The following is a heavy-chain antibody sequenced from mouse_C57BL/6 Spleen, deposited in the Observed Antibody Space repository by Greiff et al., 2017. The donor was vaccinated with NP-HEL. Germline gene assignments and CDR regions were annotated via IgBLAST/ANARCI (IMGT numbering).Heavy chain of an antibody. CDR1: GYTFTSYG. CDR2: IYPRSGNT. V-gene: IGHV1-81*01. D-gene: IGHD2-5*01. J-gene: IGHJ4*01. CDR3: ARWLFYYSNYGYAMDY. Sequence: VKLQQSGAELARPGASVKLSCKASGYTFTSYGISWVKQRTGQGLEWIGEIYPRSGNTYYNEKFKGKATLTADKSSSTAYMELRSLTSEDSAVYFCARWLFYYSNYGYAMDYWCQGTSVTVSS.